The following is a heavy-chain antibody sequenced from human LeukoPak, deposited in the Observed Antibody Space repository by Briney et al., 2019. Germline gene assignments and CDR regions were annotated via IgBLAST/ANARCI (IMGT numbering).Heavy chain of an antibody. CDR3: AKDGAYSRRLNAFDI. Sequence: PGGSLRLSCAASGFTFSSDAMSWVRHAPGKGLEWVSAISVSGCSTYYADSVKGRFTISRDNSKNTLDVQMNNLRAEDAAVYYCAKDGAYSRRLNAFDIWGQGTMVTVSS. CDR2: ISVSGCST. CDR1: GFTFSSDA. D-gene: IGHD6-13*01. J-gene: IGHJ3*02. V-gene: IGHV3-23*01.